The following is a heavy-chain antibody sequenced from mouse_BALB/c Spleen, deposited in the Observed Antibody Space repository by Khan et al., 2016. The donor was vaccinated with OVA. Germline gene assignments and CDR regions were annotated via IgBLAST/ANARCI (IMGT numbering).Heavy chain of an antibody. D-gene: IGHD1-1*01. J-gene: IGHJ1*01. Sequence: EVQLHESGPSLVKPSQTLSLTCSVTGDSITSGYWTWIRKFPGNKLEYMGYISYSGNSYYNPSLKSRLSITRDTSKNQSYLQLNSVTTEDTATYYCARRIPYGDGSSYGYVDVWGAGTTVTVSA. CDR3: ARRIPYGDGSSYGYVDV. CDR2: ISYSGNS. V-gene: IGHV3-8*02. CDR1: GDSITSGY.